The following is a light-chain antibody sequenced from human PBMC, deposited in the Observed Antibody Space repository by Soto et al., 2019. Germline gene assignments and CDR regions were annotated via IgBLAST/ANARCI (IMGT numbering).Light chain of an antibody. Sequence: QSVLTQPASVSGSPGQSITISCTGTSSDVGAFNSVSWYQQHPGNAPKLMIYEVRDRPSGVSNRFSGSKSGNTASLTISGLQGEDEADYYCCSHTSSNTYVFGTGTKVTVL. V-gene: IGLV2-14*01. J-gene: IGLJ1*01. CDR2: EVR. CDR1: SSDVGAFNS. CDR3: CSHTSSNTYV.